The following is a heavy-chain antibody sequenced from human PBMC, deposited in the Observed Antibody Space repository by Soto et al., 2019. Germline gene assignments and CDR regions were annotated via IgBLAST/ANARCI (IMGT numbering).Heavy chain of an antibody. CDR3: AREWSGGRRDGNPDKYYGMDV. CDR1: GGSISSGSFY. V-gene: IGHV4-31*03. J-gene: IGHJ6*02. CDR2: IYYSGDT. D-gene: IGHD2-15*01. Sequence: QVQLQESGPGLVKPSQPLSLTCTVSGGSISSGSFYWTWIRQHPGKGLEFIGYIYYSGDTYYNPCLRSRVIISLDTSKNQFSLRLNSVTAADTAVYYCAREWSGGRRDGNPDKYYGMDVWGQGTKVTVSS.